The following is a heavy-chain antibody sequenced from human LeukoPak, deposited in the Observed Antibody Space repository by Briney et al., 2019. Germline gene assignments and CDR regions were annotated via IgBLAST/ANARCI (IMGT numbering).Heavy chain of an antibody. J-gene: IGHJ4*02. Sequence: GGSLRLSCAASGFTFSSSAMSWVRQAPGKGLEWVSAISNNGGYTYYADSVQDRFTISRDNSKSTLCLQMNSLRAEDTAVYYCAKQLGYCSDGSCYFPYWGQGTLVTVSS. V-gene: IGHV3-23*01. CDR3: AKQLGYCSDGSCYFPY. D-gene: IGHD2-15*01. CDR2: ISNNGGYT. CDR1: GFTFSSSA.